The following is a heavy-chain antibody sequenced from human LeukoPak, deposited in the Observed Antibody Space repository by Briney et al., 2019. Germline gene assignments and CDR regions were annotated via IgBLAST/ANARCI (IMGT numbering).Heavy chain of an antibody. CDR3: ARDLRASWYSLGY. CDR2: INWSGEIT. Sequence: GGSLRLSCAASGLTVADYVMSWVRQAPGTGVEWGSGINWSGEITGYADSVKGRFTTSRDNAENTPCLQINSLRDEDTGVYYCARDLRASWYSLGYWGRGTLVPVS. J-gene: IGHJ4*02. CDR1: GLTVADYV. D-gene: IGHD6-13*01. V-gene: IGHV3-20*04.